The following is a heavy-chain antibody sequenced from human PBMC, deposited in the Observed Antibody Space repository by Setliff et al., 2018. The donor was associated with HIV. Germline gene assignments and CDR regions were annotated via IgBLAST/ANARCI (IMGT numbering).Heavy chain of an antibody. J-gene: IGHJ5*02. D-gene: IGHD3-10*01. CDR3: ATYADRESNRFDP. Sequence: SETLSLTCAVSGYSISSGYYWGWIRQPPGTGLEWIGSIYHSGSTYYNPSLSSRLTISVDTSKSHVSLRLSSVTAADTAVYYCATYADRESNRFDPWGQGILVTVSS. CDR2: IYHSGST. V-gene: IGHV4-38-2*01. CDR1: GYSISSGYY.